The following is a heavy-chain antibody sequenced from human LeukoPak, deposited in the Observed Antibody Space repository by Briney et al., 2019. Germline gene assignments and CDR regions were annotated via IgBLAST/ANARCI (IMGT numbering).Heavy chain of an antibody. D-gene: IGHD2-15*01. CDR1: GGSISSGDYY. CDR2: IYYSGST. Sequence: SQTLSLTCTVSGGSISSGDYYWSWIGQPPGKGLEWVGYIYYSGSTYYNPSLKSRVTISVDTSKNQFSLKLSSVTAADTAVYYCAARRPYCSGGSCPSYAFDIWGQGTMVTVSS. CDR3: AARRPYCSGGSCPSYAFDI. V-gene: IGHV4-30-4*08. J-gene: IGHJ3*02.